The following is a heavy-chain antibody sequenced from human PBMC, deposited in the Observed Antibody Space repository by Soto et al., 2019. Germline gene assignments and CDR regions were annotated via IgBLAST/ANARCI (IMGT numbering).Heavy chain of an antibody. V-gene: IGHV3-74*01. CDR2: INSDGSST. J-gene: IGHJ4*02. CDR3: AKEGGATVLLDY. CDR1: GFTFSSYW. Sequence: GGSLRLSCAASGFTFSSYWMHWVRQAPGKGLVWVSRINSDGSSTSYADSVKGRFTISRDNAKNTLYLQMNSLRAEDTAVYYCAKEGGATVLLDYWGQGTLVTVSS. D-gene: IGHD4-17*01.